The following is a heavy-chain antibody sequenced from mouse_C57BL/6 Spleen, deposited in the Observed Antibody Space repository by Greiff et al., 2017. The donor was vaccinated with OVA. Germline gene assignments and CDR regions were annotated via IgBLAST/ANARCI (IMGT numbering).Heavy chain of an antibody. V-gene: IGHV1-85*01. J-gene: IGHJ2*01. CDR2: IYPRDGSS. CDR3: ARGGNQPGGYFDD. CDR1: GYTFTSYD. Sequence: QVQLQQSGPELVKPGASVKLSCTASGYTFTSYDLTWVQQRPGQGLEWFGFIYPRDGSSTSNYKFTGKGTLTVDTSSSTAYMELHSLTSEDAAVYFRARGGNQPGGYFDDWGQGTTLTVSS.